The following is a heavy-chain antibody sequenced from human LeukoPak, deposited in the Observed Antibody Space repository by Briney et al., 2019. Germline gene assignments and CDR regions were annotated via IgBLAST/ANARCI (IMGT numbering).Heavy chain of an antibody. CDR2: ISAYNGNT. V-gene: IGHV1-18*01. Sequence: ASVRVSCKASGYTFTSYGISWVRQAPGQGLEWMGWISAYNGNTNYAQKLQGRVTMTTDTSTSTAYMELRSLRSDDTAVYYCARASPVVPAAKANYWGQGTLVTVSS. CDR1: GYTFTSYG. J-gene: IGHJ4*02. D-gene: IGHD2-2*01. CDR3: ARASPVVPAAKANY.